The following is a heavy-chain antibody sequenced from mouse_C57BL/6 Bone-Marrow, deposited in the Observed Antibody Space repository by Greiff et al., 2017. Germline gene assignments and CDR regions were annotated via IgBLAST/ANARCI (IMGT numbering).Heavy chain of an antibody. V-gene: IGHV1-81*01. D-gene: IGHD2-5*01. CDR2: IYPRSGNT. CDR1: GYTFTSYG. CDR3: ARAGAYYSTYAMDY. J-gene: IGHJ4*01. Sequence: QVQLQQSGAELARPGASVKLSCKASGYTFTSYGISWVKQRTGQGLEWIGEIYPRSGNTYYNEKFKGKATLTADKSSSTAYMELRSLTSEDSAVXFCARAGAYYSTYAMDYWGQGTSVTVSS.